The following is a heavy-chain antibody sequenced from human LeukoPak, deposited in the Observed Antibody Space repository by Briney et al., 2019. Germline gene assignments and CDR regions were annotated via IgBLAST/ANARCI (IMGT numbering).Heavy chain of an antibody. CDR3: TKLKGWYGDGYFDY. D-gene: IGHD6-19*01. CDR1: GFSVSSKY. CDR2: IYSGGTT. Sequence: GGSLRLSCAASGFSVSSKYMSWVRQPAGKGLGWVSVIYSGGTTFYADSVKGRFTISRDNSKNTLYLQMNSLRPDDTAVYYCTKLKGWYGDGYFDYWGPGILVTVSS. V-gene: IGHV3-53*01. J-gene: IGHJ4*02.